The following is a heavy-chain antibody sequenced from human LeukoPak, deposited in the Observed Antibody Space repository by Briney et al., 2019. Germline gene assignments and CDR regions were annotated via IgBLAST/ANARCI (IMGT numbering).Heavy chain of an antibody. Sequence: PGGSLRLSCAASGFTVSSNYMSWVRQAPGKGLEWVSVIYSGGSTYYADSVKGRFTISRDNSKNTLYLQMNSLRAEDTAVYYCAKSRAIYYYYYAMDVWGQGTTVTVSS. CDR3: AKSRAIYYYYYAMDV. CDR1: GFTVSSNY. V-gene: IGHV3-53*05. D-gene: IGHD3-9*01. CDR2: IYSGGST. J-gene: IGHJ6*02.